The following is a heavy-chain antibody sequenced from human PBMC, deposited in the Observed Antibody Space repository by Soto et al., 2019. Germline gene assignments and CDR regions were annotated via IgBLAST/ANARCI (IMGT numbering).Heavy chain of an antibody. Sequence: GGSLRLSCAASGFTFSSYWMSWVRQAPGKGLEWVANIKQDGSEKYYVDSVKGRFTISRDNAKNSLYLQMNSLRAEDTAVYYCARSLPYYDFWSGPNYYFDYWGQGTLVTVSS. D-gene: IGHD3-3*01. CDR1: GFTFSSYW. V-gene: IGHV3-7*05. CDR2: IKQDGSEK. CDR3: ARSLPYYDFWSGPNYYFDY. J-gene: IGHJ4*02.